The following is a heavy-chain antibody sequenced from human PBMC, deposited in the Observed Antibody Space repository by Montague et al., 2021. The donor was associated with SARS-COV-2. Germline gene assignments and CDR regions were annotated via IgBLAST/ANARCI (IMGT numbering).Heavy chain of an antibody. CDR3: ARGGTLGADDAFDI. V-gene: IGHV4-59*01. CDR1: GGSISSDC. D-gene: IGHD3-16*01. Sequence: SETLSLTCTVSGGSISSDCWSWIRQPPGKGLEWIGYISYSGSTTYNPSLKSRFTISVDTSKNQFSLKLSSVTAADTAVYYCARGGTLGADDAFDIWGQGTMVTVSS. J-gene: IGHJ3*02. CDR2: ISYSGST.